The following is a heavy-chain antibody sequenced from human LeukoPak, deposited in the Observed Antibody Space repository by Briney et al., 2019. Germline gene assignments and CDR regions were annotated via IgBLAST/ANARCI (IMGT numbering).Heavy chain of an antibody. Sequence: SETLSLTCTVSGGSITSHYWSWIRQPPGKGLEGIAYIYYTGTTNYNPSLKSRVTISVDTSKNQFSLKLSSVTAADTAVYYCARHGVGANWFDPWGQGTLVTVSS. V-gene: IGHV4-59*08. CDR2: IYYTGTT. D-gene: IGHD1-26*01. CDR3: ARHGVGANWFDP. J-gene: IGHJ5*02. CDR1: GGSITSHY.